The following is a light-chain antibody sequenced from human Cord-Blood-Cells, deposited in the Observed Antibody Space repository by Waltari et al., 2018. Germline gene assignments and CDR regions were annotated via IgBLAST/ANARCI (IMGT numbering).Light chain of an antibody. CDR2: SNN. J-gene: IGLJ3*02. Sequence: QSLLPQPPSASGTHGQRVTISCSGSSSNIGSNTLNWYQQPPGPYPKLPIYSNNQRPSGVPDRFSGSKSGTSASLAISGLQSEDEADYYCAAWDDSLNGWVFGGGTKLTVL. V-gene: IGLV1-44*01. CDR3: AAWDDSLNGWV. CDR1: SSNIGSNT.